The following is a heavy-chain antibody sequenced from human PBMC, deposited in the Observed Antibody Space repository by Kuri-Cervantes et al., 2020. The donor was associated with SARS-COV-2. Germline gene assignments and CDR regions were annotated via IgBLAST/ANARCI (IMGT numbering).Heavy chain of an antibody. CDR3: AKDSRAYCSSTSCYSAFDI. Sequence: GESLKISCAASGFTFSSYAMHWVRQAPGKGLEWVAVISYDGSNKYYADSVKGRFTISRDNSKNTLYLQMNSLRAEDTAVYYCAKDSRAYCSSTSCYSAFDIWGQGTMVTVSS. D-gene: IGHD2-2*02. CDR2: ISYDGSNK. V-gene: IGHV3-30-3*01. CDR1: GFTFSSYA. J-gene: IGHJ3*02.